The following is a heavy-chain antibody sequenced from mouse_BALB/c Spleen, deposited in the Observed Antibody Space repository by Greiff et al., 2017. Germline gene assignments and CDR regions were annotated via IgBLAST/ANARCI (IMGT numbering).Heavy chain of an antibody. V-gene: IGHV1-77*01. CDR1: GYTFTDYY. CDR2: IYPGSGNT. J-gene: IGHJ3*01. D-gene: IGHD1-1*01. CDR3: ARGGLIYYYGSSYGFAY. Sequence: QVQLQQSGAELARPGASVKLSCKASGYTFTDYYINWVKQRTGQGLEWIGEIYPGSGNTYYNEKFKGKATLTADKSSSTAYMQLSSLTSEDSAVYFCARGGLIYYYGSSYGFAYWGQGTLVTVSA.